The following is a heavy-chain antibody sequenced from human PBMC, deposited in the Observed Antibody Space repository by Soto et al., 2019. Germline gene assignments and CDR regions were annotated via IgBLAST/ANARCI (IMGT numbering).Heavy chain of an antibody. CDR3: ARGNLSFDFDS. CDR1: GFNFGFFG. Sequence: QIQLVESGGDVVQPGKSLRLSCAASGFNFGFFGMHWVRQAPGKGLEWVAFISGDGINTQYADSMRGRFTLSRDYSRKTMYLQMDSLRDEDTALYYCARGNLSFDFDSWGLGTLVTVSS. D-gene: IGHD1-26*01. J-gene: IGHJ4*02. CDR2: ISGDGINT. V-gene: IGHV3-30*03.